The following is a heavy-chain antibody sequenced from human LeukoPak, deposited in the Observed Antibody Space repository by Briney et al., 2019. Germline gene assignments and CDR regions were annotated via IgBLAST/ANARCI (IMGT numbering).Heavy chain of an antibody. CDR3: ARITWGMGATYDY. V-gene: IGHV4-39*07. Sequence: PSETLSLTCTVSGGSISSSSYYWGWIRQPPGKGLEWIGSIYYSGSTYYNPSLKSRVTISVDTSKNQFSLKLSSVTAADTAVYYCARITWGMGATYDYWGQGTLVTVSS. CDR1: GGSISSSSYY. J-gene: IGHJ4*02. D-gene: IGHD1-26*01. CDR2: IYYSGST.